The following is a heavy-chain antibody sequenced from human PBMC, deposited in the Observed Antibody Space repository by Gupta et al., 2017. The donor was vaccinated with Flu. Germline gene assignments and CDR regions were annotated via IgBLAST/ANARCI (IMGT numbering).Heavy chain of an antibody. CDR2: VGAGGDRT. CDR3: AKDRSGNPAIDY. D-gene: IGHD6-13*01. CDR1: GLTFSDYA. V-gene: IGHV3-23*01. Sequence: GGSLRLSCAASGLTFSDYAMNWVRQAPGKGLEWVSTVGAGGDRTYYADSVMGRFTISRDNSKNTLYLQMNSLRGDDTAVYYCAKDRSGNPAIDYWGQGTLVTVSA. J-gene: IGHJ4*02.